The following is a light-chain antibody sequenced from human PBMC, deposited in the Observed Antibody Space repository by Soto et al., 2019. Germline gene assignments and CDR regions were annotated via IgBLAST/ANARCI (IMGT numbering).Light chain of an antibody. J-gene: IGKJ5*01. CDR2: AAS. CDR3: QQSYSAPIT. Sequence: AIRMTQSPSSFSASTGDRVTITCRASQGISSYLAWYQQKPGKAPKLLIYAASTLQSGVPSRFSGSGSGTDFTLTISSLQPEDFASYYCQQSYSAPITFGQGTRLEI. V-gene: IGKV1-8*01. CDR1: QGISSY.